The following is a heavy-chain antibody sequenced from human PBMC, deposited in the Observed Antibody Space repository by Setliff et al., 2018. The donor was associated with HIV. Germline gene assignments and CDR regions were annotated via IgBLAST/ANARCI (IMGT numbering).Heavy chain of an antibody. Sequence: ASVKVSCKASGYTFANYGFSWVRQAPGQGLEWMGWINAGNGKTRYSQKFQGRVTITRDTSASTAYMELSSLRSEDTAVYYCARAAISTIFGVVKNPHNYYMDVWGKGTTVTVSS. J-gene: IGHJ6*03. CDR3: ARAAISTIFGVVKNPHNYYMDV. V-gene: IGHV1-3*01. CDR1: GYTFANYG. CDR2: INAGNGKT. D-gene: IGHD3-3*01.